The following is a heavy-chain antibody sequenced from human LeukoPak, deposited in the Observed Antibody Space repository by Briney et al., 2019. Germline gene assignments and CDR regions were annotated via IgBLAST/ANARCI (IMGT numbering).Heavy chain of an antibody. D-gene: IGHD5-12*01. CDR1: GFTFSKSA. CDR3: AKREVEESGPIDC. J-gene: IGHJ4*02. CDR2: ISGRGDYT. Sequence: PGGSLRLSCAASGFTFSKSAMTWVRQAPGTGLEWVSAISGRGDYTYYADSVKGRFTISRDNSRNMLYLQMSGLRAGDTAVYYCAKREVEESGPIDCWGQGTQVTVSS. V-gene: IGHV3-23*01.